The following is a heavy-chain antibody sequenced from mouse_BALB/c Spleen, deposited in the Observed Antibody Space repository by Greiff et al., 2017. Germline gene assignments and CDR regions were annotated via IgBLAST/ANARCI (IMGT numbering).Heavy chain of an antibody. CDR2: ISSGGSYT. D-gene: IGHD1-1*01. CDR1: GFTFSSYG. CDR3: ARDYYGSSYGYYAMDY. V-gene: IGHV5-6*02. J-gene: IGHJ4*01. Sequence: EVKLVESGGDLVKPGGSLKLSCAASGFTFSSYGMSWVRQTPDKRLEWVATISSGGSYTYYPDSVKGRFTISRDNAKNTLYLQMSSLKSEDTAMYYCARDYYGSSYGYYAMDYWGQGTSVTVSS.